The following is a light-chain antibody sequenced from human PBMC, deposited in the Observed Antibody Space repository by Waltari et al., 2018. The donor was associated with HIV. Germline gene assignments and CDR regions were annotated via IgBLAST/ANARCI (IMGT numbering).Light chain of an antibody. CDR2: DTT. J-gene: IGLJ2*01. CDR1: TGAVTSNHY. Sequence: QAAVTQEPSLTVSPGGTIILTCGSTTGAVTSNHYADWFQQKPGQAPTSLIYDTTKRHAGTPARFSGFLVGDKAVLTLSGALSEDEAVYYCLLFLGGTRIFGGGTMVTVL. CDR3: LLFLGGTRI. V-gene: IGLV7-46*01.